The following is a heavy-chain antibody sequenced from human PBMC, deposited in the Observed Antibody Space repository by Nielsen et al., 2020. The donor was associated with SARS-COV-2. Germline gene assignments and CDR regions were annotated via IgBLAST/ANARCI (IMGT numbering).Heavy chain of an antibody. Sequence: WIRQPPGKGLEWVAVISYDGSNKYYADSVKGRFTISRDNSKNTLYLQMNSLRAEDTAVYYCAKVLGIAAAGTKLGEYYYDSSGYFHYYYYGMDVWGQGTTVTVSS. D-gene: IGHD3-22*01. CDR3: AKVLGIAAAGTKLGEYYYDSSGYFHYYYYGMDV. J-gene: IGHJ6*02. V-gene: IGHV3-30-3*02. CDR2: ISYDGSNK.